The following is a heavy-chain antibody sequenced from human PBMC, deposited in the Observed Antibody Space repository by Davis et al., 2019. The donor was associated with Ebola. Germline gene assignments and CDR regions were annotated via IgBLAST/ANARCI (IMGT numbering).Heavy chain of an antibody. D-gene: IGHD1-26*01. CDR2: ISDYGASI. V-gene: IGHV3-64*04. CDR3: ARQRSRSYSLDY. CDR1: GFTFSSCA. Sequence: GESLKISCSASGFTFSSCAMHWVRQAPGKGLEYVSGISDYGASIYYRDSVKGRFTISRDNSKNTLYLQMNSVRAEDTAVYYCARQRSRSYSLDYWGQGTLVTVSS. J-gene: IGHJ4*02.